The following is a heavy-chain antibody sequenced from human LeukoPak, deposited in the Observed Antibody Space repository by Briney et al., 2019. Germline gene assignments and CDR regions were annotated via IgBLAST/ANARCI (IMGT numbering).Heavy chain of an antibody. Sequence: GGSLRLSCAASGFTFDDYAMHWVRQAPGKGLEQVSGISWNSGSIGYADSVKGRFTISRDNAKNSLYLQMNSLRAADTALYYCAKGVRMTADNYYDSSGYYYYYYGMDVWGQGTTVTVSS. CDR3: AKGVRMTADNYYDSSGYYYYYYGMDV. D-gene: IGHD3-22*01. V-gene: IGHV3-9*01. CDR2: ISWNSGSI. CDR1: GFTFDDYA. J-gene: IGHJ6*02.